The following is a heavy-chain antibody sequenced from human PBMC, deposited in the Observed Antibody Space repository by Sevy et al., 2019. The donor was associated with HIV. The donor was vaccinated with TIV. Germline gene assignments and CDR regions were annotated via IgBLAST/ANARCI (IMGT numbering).Heavy chain of an antibody. CDR2: IGTAGDT. CDR1: GFSFGDYD. J-gene: IGHJ4*02. CDR3: AKDLDMVRGGSYAF. V-gene: IGHV3-13*01. D-gene: IGHD3-10*01. Sequence: GGSLRLSCAASGFSFGDYDMHWVRQLSGKGLEWVSSIGTAGDTYYLGSVKGRFTISRDNSKNTLNLQMNSLRPEDTAVYYCAKDLDMVRGGSYAFWGKGTLVTVSS.